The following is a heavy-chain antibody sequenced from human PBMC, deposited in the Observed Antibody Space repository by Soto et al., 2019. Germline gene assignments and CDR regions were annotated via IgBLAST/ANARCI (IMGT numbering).Heavy chain of an antibody. V-gene: IGHV4-59*08. CDR2: IYYSGST. J-gene: IGHJ4*02. CDR3: ARHHDS. Sequence: SETPSLTFTISGSHISKYYWNWIRQPPGKGLEWIGYIYYSGSTNYNPSLKSRVTISVDTSKNQFSLKLSSVTAADTAVYYCARHHDSWGQGTLVTVSS. CDR1: GSHISKYY.